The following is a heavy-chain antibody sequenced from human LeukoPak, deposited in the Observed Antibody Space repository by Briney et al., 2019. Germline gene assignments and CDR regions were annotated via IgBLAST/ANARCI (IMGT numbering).Heavy chain of an antibody. CDR2: IYPGDSDT. Sequence: GESLKISCKGSGYTFTSYWIGWVRQMPGKGLEWMGIIYPGDSDTRYSPSFQGQVTFSADKSISTAYLQWSSLKASDTAMYFCARRSVVTQLDAFDIWGQGTVVTVSS. J-gene: IGHJ3*02. CDR3: ARRSVVTQLDAFDI. D-gene: IGHD4-23*01. V-gene: IGHV5-51*01. CDR1: GYTFTSYW.